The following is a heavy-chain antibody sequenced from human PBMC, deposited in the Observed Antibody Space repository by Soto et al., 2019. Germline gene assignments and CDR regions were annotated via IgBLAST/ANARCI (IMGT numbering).Heavy chain of an antibody. V-gene: IGHV3-72*01. Sequence: GGSLRLPCAASGFTFSDDYIDWVRQAPGKGLEWVGRSRNKANSYTTEYAASVKGRFIISRDDSKNSLYLQMNSLKTEDTAVYYCVRDYYNSRNYYQDFWGQGTQVTVSS. CDR2: SRNKANSYTT. CDR1: GFTFSDDY. J-gene: IGHJ4*02. CDR3: VRDYYNSRNYYQDF. D-gene: IGHD3-22*01.